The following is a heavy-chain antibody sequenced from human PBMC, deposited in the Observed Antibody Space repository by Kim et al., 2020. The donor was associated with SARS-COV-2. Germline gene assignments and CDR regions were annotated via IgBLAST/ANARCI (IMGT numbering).Heavy chain of an antibody. Sequence: SETLSLTCAVSGGSISSSNWWSWVRQPPGKGLEWIGEIYHSGSTNYNPSLKSRVTISVDKSKNQFSLKLSSVTAADTAVYYCARDGRYYGSGSYYNCFDYWGRGTLVTVSS. V-gene: IGHV4-4*02. CDR1: GGSISSSNW. J-gene: IGHJ4*02. CDR2: IYHSGST. CDR3: ARDGRYYGSGSYYNCFDY. D-gene: IGHD3-10*01.